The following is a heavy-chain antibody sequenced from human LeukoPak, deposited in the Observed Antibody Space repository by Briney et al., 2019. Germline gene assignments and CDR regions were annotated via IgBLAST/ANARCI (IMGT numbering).Heavy chain of an antibody. Sequence: SETLSLTCAVSGYSTTSGYYWGWIRQPPGKGLEGIGRIYHSGSTYYNPSLKSRATIPVETSKNQFSLKLSSVPAADTAVYVCPRGPLTYDFPEGGAFDIWGQGTMVTVSS. D-gene: IGHD3-3*01. CDR3: PRGPLTYDFPEGGAFDI. CDR1: GYSTTSGYY. CDR2: IYHSGST. J-gene: IGHJ3*02. V-gene: IGHV4-38-2*01.